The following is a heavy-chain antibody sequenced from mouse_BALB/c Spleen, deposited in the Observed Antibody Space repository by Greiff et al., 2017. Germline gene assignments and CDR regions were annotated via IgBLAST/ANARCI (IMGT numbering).Heavy chain of an antibody. V-gene: IGHV5-17*02. Sequence: EVKLMESGGGLVQPGGSRKLSCAASGFTFSSFGMHWVRQAPEKGLEWVAYISSGSSTIYYADTVKGRFTISRDNPKNTLFLQMTSLRSEDTAMYYCARHYDGIRGAMDYWGQGTSVTVSS. CDR2: ISSGSSTI. CDR3: ARHYDGIRGAMDY. D-gene: IGHD2-3*01. J-gene: IGHJ4*01. CDR1: GFTFSSFG.